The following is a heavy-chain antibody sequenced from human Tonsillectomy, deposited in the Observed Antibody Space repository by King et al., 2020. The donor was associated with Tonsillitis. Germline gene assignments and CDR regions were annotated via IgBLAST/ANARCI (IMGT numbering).Heavy chain of an antibody. CDR1: GVSISSGGYY. J-gene: IGHJ4*02. V-gene: IGHV4-31*03. CDR3: ARVHQAFHPVIDY. CDR2: IYYSGST. Sequence: VQLQESGPGLVKPSQTLSLTCTVSGVSISSGGYYWSWIRQHPGKSLEWIGYIYYSGSTYYTPSLKSRIAISVDTSKNQFSLKVSSVTAADTAVYHCARVHQAFHPVIDYWGQGTLVTVSS.